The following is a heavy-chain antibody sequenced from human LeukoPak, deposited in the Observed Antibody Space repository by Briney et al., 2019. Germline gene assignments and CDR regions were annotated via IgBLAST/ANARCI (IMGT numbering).Heavy chain of an antibody. CDR2: IYTSGST. Sequence: SETLSLTCTVSGGSISSYYWSWIRQPAGKGLEWIGRIYTSGSTNYNPSLKSRVTISVDTSKNQFSLKLSSVTAADTAVYYCARLRITMVRGVILSPFGGHFDYWGQGTLVTVSS. D-gene: IGHD3-10*01. J-gene: IGHJ4*02. CDR3: ARLRITMVRGVILSPFGGHFDY. CDR1: GGSISSYY. V-gene: IGHV4-4*07.